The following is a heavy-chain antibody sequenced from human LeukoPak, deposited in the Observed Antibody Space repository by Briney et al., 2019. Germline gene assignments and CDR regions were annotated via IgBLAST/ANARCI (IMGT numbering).Heavy chain of an antibody. D-gene: IGHD2-2*02. J-gene: IGHJ3*02. CDR1: GGSISSGPYF. Sequence: SQTLSLTCSVSGGSISSGPYFWSWIRQSPGQGLEWIGYIWPSGSTNYNPSLSGRVAISLDKSRNHFTLMVTAVTAADTAVYYCARAREPAAIRAFDIWGQGTMVTVSS. V-gene: IGHV4-30-2*06. CDR3: ARAREPAAIRAFDI. CDR2: IWPSGST.